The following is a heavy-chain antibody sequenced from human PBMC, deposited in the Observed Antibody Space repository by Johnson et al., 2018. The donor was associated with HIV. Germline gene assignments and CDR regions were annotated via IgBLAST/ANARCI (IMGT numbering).Heavy chain of an antibody. CDR1: RFTFSSYW. CDR2: VNQEGSEK. V-gene: IGHV3-7*05. J-gene: IGHJ3*02. D-gene: IGHD3-16*02. CDR3: VRDVVSVGRYPPDAFDI. Sequence: VQLVESGGGVVQPGRSLRLSCAASRFTFSSYWMSWVRQAPGKGLEWVANVNQEGSEKHYVDSVKGRFTISRDNAKNSLFLQVSSLRGDDTAVYYCVRDVVSVGRYPPDAFDILGQGTMVTVSS.